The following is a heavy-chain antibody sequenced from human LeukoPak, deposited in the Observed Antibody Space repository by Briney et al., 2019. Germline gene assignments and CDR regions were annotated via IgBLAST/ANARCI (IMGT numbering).Heavy chain of an antibody. D-gene: IGHD3-16*01. CDR3: APDEGDTC. V-gene: IGHV3-30-3*01. Sequence: PGRSLRLSCAASGFTFSSYAMHWVRQAPGKGLEWVAVISYDGSNKYYADSVKGRFTISRDNSKNTLYLQMNSLRAEDTAVYYCAPDEGDTCWGQGTLVTVSS. J-gene: IGHJ4*02. CDR2: ISYDGSNK. CDR1: GFTFSSYA.